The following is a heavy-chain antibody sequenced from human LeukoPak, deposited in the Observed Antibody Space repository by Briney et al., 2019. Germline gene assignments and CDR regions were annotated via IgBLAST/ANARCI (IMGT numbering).Heavy chain of an antibody. J-gene: IGHJ4*02. V-gene: IGHV3-53*01. D-gene: IGHD6-13*01. CDR3: ARVGKEAAGLSWYYFDY. Sequence: GGSLRLSCAASAFTVSSNYMSWVRQAPGKGLEWVSLIYSGGGTYYADSVKGRFIISRDNSKNTLYLQMNSLRAEDTAVYYCARVGKEAAGLSWYYFDYWGQGTLVTVSS. CDR1: AFTVSSNY. CDR2: IYSGGGT.